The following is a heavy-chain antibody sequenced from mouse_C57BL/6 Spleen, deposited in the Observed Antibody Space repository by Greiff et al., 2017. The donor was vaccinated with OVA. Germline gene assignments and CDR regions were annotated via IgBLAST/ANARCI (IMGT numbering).Heavy chain of an antibody. D-gene: IGHD2-3*01. CDR3: ARHYDGYVDY. CDR2: IDPSDSYT. CDR1: GYTFTSYW. J-gene: IGHJ2*01. Sequence: QVQLQQPGAELVMPGASVKLSCKASGYTFTSYWMHWVKQRPGQGLEWIGEIDPSDSYTNYNQKFKGKSTLTVDNSSSTAYMQLSSLTSEDSAVYYCARHYDGYVDYWGQGTTLTVSS. V-gene: IGHV1-69*01.